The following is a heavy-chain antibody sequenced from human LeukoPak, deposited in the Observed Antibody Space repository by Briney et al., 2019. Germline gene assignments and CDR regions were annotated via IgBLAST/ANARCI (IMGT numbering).Heavy chain of an antibody. CDR2: IYYSGST. D-gene: IGHD3-22*01. J-gene: IGHJ4*02. V-gene: IGHV4-59*01. CDR1: GGSISSYY. Sequence: SETLSLTCTVSGGSISSYYWSWIRQPPGKGLEWIGYIYYSGSTTYNPSLKSRVTISVDTFKNQFSLKLSSVTAADTAVYYCAGDSSGYYSTVFDYWGQGTLVTVSS. CDR3: AGDSSGYYSTVFDY.